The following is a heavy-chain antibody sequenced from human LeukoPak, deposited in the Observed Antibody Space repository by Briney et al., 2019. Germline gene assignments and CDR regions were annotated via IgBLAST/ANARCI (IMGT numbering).Heavy chain of an antibody. V-gene: IGHV3-66*01. Sequence: GGSLRLSCAAPGFTASNNYMSWVRQTPGRGLEWLSIIYPGGDTYYPDSLKGRFTISRDNSKNTIYLQMNSLRVEDTAVYYCARVAVTTSSDAFDIWGQGTMVTVSS. CDR1: GFTASNNY. D-gene: IGHD4-17*01. J-gene: IGHJ3*02. CDR2: IYPGGDT. CDR3: ARVAVTTSSDAFDI.